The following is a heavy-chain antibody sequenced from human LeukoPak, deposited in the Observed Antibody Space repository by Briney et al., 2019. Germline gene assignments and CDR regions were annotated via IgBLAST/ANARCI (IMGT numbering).Heavy chain of an antibody. D-gene: IGHD4-17*01. CDR3: ARNDYGDYEDAFDI. CDR1: GFTFSSYW. Sequence: GGSLRLSCAASGFTFSSYWMHWVRQAPGKGLVWVSRINTDGSSTSYADSVKGRFTISRDNAKNTLYLQMNSLRAEDTAVYYCARNDYGDYEDAFDIWGQGTMVTVSS. CDR2: INTDGSST. V-gene: IGHV3-74*01. J-gene: IGHJ3*02.